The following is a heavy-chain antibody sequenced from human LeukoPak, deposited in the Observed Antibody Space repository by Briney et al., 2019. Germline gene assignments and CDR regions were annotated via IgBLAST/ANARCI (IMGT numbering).Heavy chain of an antibody. Sequence: GGSLRLSCAASGFTFSNYWINWVRQAPGKGLEWVASIKRDGSDKYYVDSVEGRFTISRDNAKNSLYLQMNSLRAEDTAVYYCARVIELFIGAFDIWGQGTMVTVSS. D-gene: IGHD1-7*01. CDR1: GFTFSNYW. CDR2: IKRDGSDK. J-gene: IGHJ3*02. V-gene: IGHV3-7*03. CDR3: ARVIELFIGAFDI.